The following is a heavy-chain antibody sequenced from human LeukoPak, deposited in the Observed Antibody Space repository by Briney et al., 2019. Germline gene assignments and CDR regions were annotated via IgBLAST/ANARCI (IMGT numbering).Heavy chain of an antibody. V-gene: IGHV4-59*08. CDR2: TNHVGST. CDR1: GGSVSSHY. CDR3: ARHYDGRGSGSYYEDY. Sequence: SETLPLTYTVSGGSVSSHYWTWIRQPPGKGLQWAAYTNHVGSTDYNPSLKSRVTISVDTSKNQFSLKLSSVTAADTAVYYCARHYDGRGSGSYYEDYWGQGTLVIVSS. J-gene: IGHJ4*02. D-gene: IGHD1-26*01.